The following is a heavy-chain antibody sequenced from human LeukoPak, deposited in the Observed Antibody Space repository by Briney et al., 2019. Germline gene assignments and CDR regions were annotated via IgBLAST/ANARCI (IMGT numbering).Heavy chain of an antibody. D-gene: IGHD3-16*01. CDR3: ARECRGGGVWFDP. CDR2: IYYSGST. Sequence: PSQTLCLTCTVAGGSISGGGYYWSWIRQHPGKGLEWIGYIYYSGSTYYNPSLKSRVTISVDTSKNQFSLKLSSVTAADTVVYYCARECRGGGVWFDPWGQGTLVTVSS. J-gene: IGHJ5*02. CDR1: GGSISGGGYY. V-gene: IGHV4-31*03.